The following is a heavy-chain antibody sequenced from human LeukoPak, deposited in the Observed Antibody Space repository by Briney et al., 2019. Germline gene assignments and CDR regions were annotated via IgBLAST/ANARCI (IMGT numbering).Heavy chain of an antibody. CDR3: ARHGPLDYYDSSGSIDAFDI. D-gene: IGHD3-22*01. CDR1: GYTFTSYW. Sequence: GESLKISCKASGYTFTSYWIGWVRQMPGKGLEWMGIIYPGDSDTRYSPSFQGQVTISADKSISTAYLQWSSLKASDTAMYYCARHGPLDYYDSSGSIDAFDIWGQGTMVTVSS. CDR2: IYPGDSDT. V-gene: IGHV5-51*01. J-gene: IGHJ3*02.